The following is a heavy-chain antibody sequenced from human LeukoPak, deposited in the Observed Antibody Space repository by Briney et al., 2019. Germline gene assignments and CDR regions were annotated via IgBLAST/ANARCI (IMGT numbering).Heavy chain of an antibody. D-gene: IGHD1-26*01. Sequence: GGSLRLSCAASGFTVSSNYMSWVRQAPGKGLEWVAVIYSGGSTYYADSVKGRFTISRDNSKNTLYLQMNSLRAEDTAVYYCAKNSGSYYKYNWFDPWGQGTLATVSS. CDR1: GFTVSSNY. CDR3: AKNSGSYYKYNWFDP. J-gene: IGHJ5*02. V-gene: IGHV3-53*01. CDR2: IYSGGST.